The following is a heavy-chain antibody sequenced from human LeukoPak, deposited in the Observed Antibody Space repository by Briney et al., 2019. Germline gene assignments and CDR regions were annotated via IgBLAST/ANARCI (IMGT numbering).Heavy chain of an antibody. CDR2: VHSSGGT. D-gene: IGHD2-21*02. Sequence: PSETLSLTCTVSGGSMTGYYWAWIRQPPGKRLEWIGYVHSSGGTKYNPSLKSRVTVSIDMSRNHFSLNVRSVTAADTATYYCTKLSDCGDDCYDRPHWFDPWGQGRLVTVSS. CDR1: GGSMTGYY. CDR3: TKLSDCGDDCYDRPHWFDP. V-gene: IGHV4-59*08. J-gene: IGHJ5*02.